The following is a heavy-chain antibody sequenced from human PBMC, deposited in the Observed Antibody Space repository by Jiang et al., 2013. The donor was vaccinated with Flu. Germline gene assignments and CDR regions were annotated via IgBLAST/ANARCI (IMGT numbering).Heavy chain of an antibody. D-gene: IGHD2-15*01. CDR3: AKELGYCSGGSCYYYGMDV. CDR1: GFTFSSYG. Sequence: GFTFSSYGMHWVRQAPGKGLEWVAVISYDGSNKYYADSVKGRFTISRDNSKNTLYLQMNSLRAEDTAVYYCAKELGYCSGGSCYYYGMDVWGQGTTVTVSS. V-gene: IGHV3-30*18. J-gene: IGHJ6*02. CDR2: ISYDGSNK.